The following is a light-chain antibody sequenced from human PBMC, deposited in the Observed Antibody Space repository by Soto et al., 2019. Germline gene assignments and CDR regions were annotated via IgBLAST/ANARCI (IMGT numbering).Light chain of an antibody. CDR3: QKYNGAPFT. CDR2: AAS. CDR1: QSISNY. V-gene: IGKV1-27*01. Sequence: DIQMTQSPSSLSASVGDRVTITSRASQSISNYLAWYQQKPGKVPKLLIYAASTLQSGVPSRFSGSGSGTDFTLTISSLQPEDVATYYCQKYNGAPFTFGPGTKVDIK. J-gene: IGKJ3*01.